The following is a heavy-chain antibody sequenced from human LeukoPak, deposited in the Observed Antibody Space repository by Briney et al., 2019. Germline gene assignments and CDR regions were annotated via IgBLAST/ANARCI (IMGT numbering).Heavy chain of an antibody. CDR2: IIPIFGTA. J-gene: IGHJ4*02. CDR1: GGTFSSYA. V-gene: IGHV1-69*13. CDR3: ARGPDCSSTCCYKGIFDY. D-gene: IGHD2-2*02. Sequence: ASVKVSCKASGGTFSSYAISWVRQAPGQGLEWMGGIIPIFGTANYAQKFQGRVTITADESTSTAYMELSSLRSEDTAVYYCARGPDCSSTCCYKGIFDYWGQGTLVTVSS.